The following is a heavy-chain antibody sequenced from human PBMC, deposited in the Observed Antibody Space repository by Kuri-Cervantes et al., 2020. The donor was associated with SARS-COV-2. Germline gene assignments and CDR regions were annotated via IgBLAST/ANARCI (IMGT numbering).Heavy chain of an antibody. CDR3: ARDRSSSWYYFDY. D-gene: IGHD6-13*01. CDR2: ISSSSSTI. V-gene: IGHV3-48*01. Sequence: GGSLRLSCAASGFTFSYYSMNWVRQAPGKGLEWVSYISSSSSTIYYADSVKGRFTISRDNAKKSLYLQMNSLRAEDTTVYYCARDRSSSWYYFDYWGQGTLVTVSS. CDR1: GFTFSYYS. J-gene: IGHJ4*02.